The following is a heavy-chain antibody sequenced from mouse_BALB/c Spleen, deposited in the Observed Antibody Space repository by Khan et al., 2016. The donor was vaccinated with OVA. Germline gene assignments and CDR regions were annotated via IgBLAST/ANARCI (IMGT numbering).Heavy chain of an antibody. CDR2: IFPNNGGT. CDR3: ARSGGCSFAY. V-gene: IGHV1S29*02. D-gene: IGHD1-2*01. Sequence: QQSGPELVKPGASVKISCKASGYTFTDYNMDWVKQSHGESLEWIGYIFPNNGGTGYNQKFKTKATLTVDNSTSTAYMELTSLTTEAPAVYYCARSGGCSFAYWGQGTLVTVSA. J-gene: IGHJ3*01. CDR1: GYTFTDYN.